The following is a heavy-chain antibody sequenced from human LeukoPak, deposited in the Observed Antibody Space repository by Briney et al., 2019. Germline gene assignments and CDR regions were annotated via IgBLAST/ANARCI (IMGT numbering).Heavy chain of an antibody. CDR2: IYPGDSDT. D-gene: IGHD5-24*01. Sequence: GESLKISCKSSGNNFRKHWIAWVRQMPGKGLELVGYIYPGDSDTRYSPSFQGHVTISADTSISTAYLQWSSVKASDTAMYYCATLRDGYHLYDYWGQGALVTVSS. V-gene: IGHV5-51*01. CDR3: ATLRDGYHLYDY. CDR1: GNNFRKHW. J-gene: IGHJ4*02.